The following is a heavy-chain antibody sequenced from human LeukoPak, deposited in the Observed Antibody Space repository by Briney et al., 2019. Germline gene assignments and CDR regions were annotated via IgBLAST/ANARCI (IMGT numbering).Heavy chain of an antibody. CDR1: GYTFTAYY. CDR2: INPNSGYT. CDR3: ASPFDLDV. D-gene: IGHD3-3*01. V-gene: IGHV1-2*02. Sequence: ASVKVSCKASGYTFTAYYMHSVRQAPGQGLEWMGWINPNSGYTNYAEKFQGRVTMTRDTSISTAYMELNRLRSDDAAVYYCASPFDLDVWGQGTTVTVSS. J-gene: IGHJ6*02.